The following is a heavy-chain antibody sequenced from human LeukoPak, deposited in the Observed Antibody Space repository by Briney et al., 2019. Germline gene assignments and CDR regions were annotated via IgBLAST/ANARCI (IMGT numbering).Heavy chain of an antibody. J-gene: IGHJ5*02. CDR3: ARAPRTMYYYDPRSWFDP. D-gene: IGHD3-22*01. CDR2: IYYSGST. CDR1: GGSISSSSYY. V-gene: IGHV4-39*07. Sequence: SETLSLTCTVSGGSISSSSYYWGWIRQPPGKGLEWIGSIYYSGSTYYNPSLKSRVTISVDTSKNQFSLKLSSVTAADTALYYCARAPRTMYYYDPRSWFDPWGQGTLVTVSS.